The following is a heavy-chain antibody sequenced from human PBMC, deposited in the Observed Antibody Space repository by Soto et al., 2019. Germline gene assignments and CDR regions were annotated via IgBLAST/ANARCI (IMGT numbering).Heavy chain of an antibody. CDR1: GFTFSTFA. J-gene: IGHJ4*02. V-gene: IGHV3-23*01. Sequence: VVSLRISCAASGFTFSTFAMSWVRQRPGKGLEWVSGISGIVGSTDYADSLKGRFTISRDNSNNTLYLQMSSLRVEDTAVYYCAKGRSGGTYSGAILPFDYWGQGTLVTVSS. D-gene: IGHD1-26*01. CDR2: ISGIVGST. CDR3: AKGRSGGTYSGAILPFDY.